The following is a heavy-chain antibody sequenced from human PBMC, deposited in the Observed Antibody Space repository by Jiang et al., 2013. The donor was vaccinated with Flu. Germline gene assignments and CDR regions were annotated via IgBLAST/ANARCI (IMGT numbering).Heavy chain of an antibody. D-gene: IGHD2-15*01. CDR2: IYYSGST. Sequence: KPSETLSLTCTVSGGSISSYYWSWIRQPPGKGLEWIGYIYYSGSTNYNPSLKSRVTISVDTSKNQFSLKLSSVTAADTAVYYCARLRTGYCSGGSCPFDYWGQGTLVTVSS. J-gene: IGHJ4*02. CDR1: GGSISSYY. CDR3: ARLRTGYCSGGSCPFDY. V-gene: IGHV4-59*08.